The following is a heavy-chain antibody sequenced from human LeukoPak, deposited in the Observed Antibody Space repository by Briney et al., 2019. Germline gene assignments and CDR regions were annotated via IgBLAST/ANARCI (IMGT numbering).Heavy chain of an antibody. CDR2: IYPGDSDT. CDR3: ARLFGEFPTYYFDY. D-gene: IGHD3-10*01. Sequence: GASLKISCKGSGYSFTSYWIGLVRQMPGKGLEGVGIIYPGDSDTKYSPSFQGQVTISADKSISTAYLQWSSLKASDTAMYYCARLFGEFPTYYFDYWGQGTLVTVSS. CDR1: GYSFTSYW. V-gene: IGHV5-51*01. J-gene: IGHJ4*02.